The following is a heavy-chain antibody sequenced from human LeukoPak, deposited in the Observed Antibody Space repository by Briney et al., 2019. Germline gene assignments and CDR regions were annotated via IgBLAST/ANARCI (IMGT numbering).Heavy chain of an antibody. D-gene: IGHD3-10*01. J-gene: IGHJ1*01. V-gene: IGHV3-74*01. Sequence: GGFLRLSCAASGFTLSGAWMHWVRQAPGKGLVWVSRINPDGTDTRYADSVKGRFTISRDDAKNTLYLHMNSLRAEDTAVYYCARVSGPGLDEYFHLWGQGTLVTVSS. CDR1: GFTLSGAW. CDR3: ARVSGPGLDEYFHL. CDR2: INPDGTDT.